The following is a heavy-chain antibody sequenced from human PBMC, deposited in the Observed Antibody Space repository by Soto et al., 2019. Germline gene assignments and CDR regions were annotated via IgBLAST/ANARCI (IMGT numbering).Heavy chain of an antibody. CDR2: IHSDGSST. V-gene: IGHV3-74*01. J-gene: IGHJ3*01. Sequence: EVQLVESEGGLVQRGGSPRLSCAASGFTFNYYWMHWVRQAPGQGLVWVSHIHSDGSSTTYADSVKGRFTISRDNAKNTLYVQMNSPRAEDTAVYYCARGDKGGFELWGHGTTVTVSS. D-gene: IGHD2-21*02. CDR1: GFTFNYYW. CDR3: ARGDKGGFEL.